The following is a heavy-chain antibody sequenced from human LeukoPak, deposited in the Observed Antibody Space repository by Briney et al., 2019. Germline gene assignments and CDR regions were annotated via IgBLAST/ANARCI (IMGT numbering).Heavy chain of an antibody. V-gene: IGHV3-7*01. CDR3: ARDEAGGYFEN. J-gene: IGHJ4*02. CDR2: INLDGSKK. Sequence: GGSLRLSCATSGFTFSHYWMSWVRQAPGKGLEWVANINLDGSKKYYVDSVKGRFTTSRDNAQNSLYLQMNSLRVEDTAVYCCARDEAGGYFENWGQGTLVTVSS. CDR1: GFTFSHYW. D-gene: IGHD3-10*01.